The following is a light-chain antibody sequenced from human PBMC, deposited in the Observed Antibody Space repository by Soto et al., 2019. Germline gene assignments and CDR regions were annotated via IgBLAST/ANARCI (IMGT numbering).Light chain of an antibody. Sequence: EIVMTQSPDSLAVSLGERATIKCRSSQTVLLGSNYLAWYQQKPGQPPKLLIYWASTRESGVPDRFSGSGSGTDFTLTISSLQAEDVAVYYCQQYYTTPVTFGQGTKVEIK. CDR3: QQYYTTPVT. CDR2: WAS. J-gene: IGKJ1*01. V-gene: IGKV4-1*01. CDR1: QTVLLGSNY.